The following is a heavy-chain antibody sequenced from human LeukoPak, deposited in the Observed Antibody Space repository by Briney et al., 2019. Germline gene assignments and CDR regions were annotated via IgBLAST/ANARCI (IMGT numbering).Heavy chain of an antibody. CDR2: ISSSSTYI. Sequence: GGSLRLSCAASGFTFSSYSMNWVRQAPGKGLEWVSFISSSSTYIYYADSVRGRLTISRDNAKNSLYLQMNSLRAEDTAVYYCVRDYYYDSSGYYGRRGFDYWGQGTLVTVSS. CDR1: GFTFSSYS. CDR3: VRDYYYDSSGYYGRRGFDY. V-gene: IGHV3-21*01. D-gene: IGHD3-22*01. J-gene: IGHJ4*02.